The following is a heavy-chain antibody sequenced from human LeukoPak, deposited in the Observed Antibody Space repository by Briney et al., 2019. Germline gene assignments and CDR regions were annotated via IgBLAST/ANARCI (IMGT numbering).Heavy chain of an antibody. CDR3: ARDWASPGPTTI. CDR1: GFTFSTDS. J-gene: IGHJ4*02. D-gene: IGHD1-26*01. V-gene: IGHV3-48*01. Sequence: GGSLRLSCAASGFTFSTDSMSWVRQAPGKGLEWVSYITSSGSVIHYSDSVRGRFTISRDNAKSSLYLQMNSLRAEDTAIYYCARDWASPGPTTIWGQGTLVTVSS. CDR2: ITSSGSVI.